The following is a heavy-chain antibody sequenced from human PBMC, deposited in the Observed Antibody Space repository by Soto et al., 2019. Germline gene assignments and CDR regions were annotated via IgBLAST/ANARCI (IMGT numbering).Heavy chain of an antibody. CDR2: INHSGST. Sequence: PSETLSLTCAVYGGSFSGYYWSWIRQPPEKGLEWIGEINHSGSTNYNPSLKSRVTISVDTSKNQFSLKLSSVTAADTAVYYCARETTGFDYWGQGTLVTVSS. V-gene: IGHV4-34*01. CDR3: ARETTGFDY. CDR1: GGSFSGYY. D-gene: IGHD2-8*02. J-gene: IGHJ4*02.